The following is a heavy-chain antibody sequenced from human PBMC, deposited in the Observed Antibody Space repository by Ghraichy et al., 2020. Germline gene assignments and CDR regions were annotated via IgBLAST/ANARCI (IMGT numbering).Heavy chain of an antibody. V-gene: IGHV4-31*03. Sequence: LRLSCTVSGGSITSGGYYWSWIRQHPGKCLEWIGYIYYSGSTYYNPSLKSRVTISVDTSKNQFSLKLSSVTAADTAVYYCASDTDCTNGVCYGALRYFDLWGRGTLVTVSS. D-gene: IGHD2-8*01. CDR3: ASDTDCTNGVCYGALRYFDL. CDR2: IYYSGST. CDR1: GGSITSGGYY. J-gene: IGHJ2*01.